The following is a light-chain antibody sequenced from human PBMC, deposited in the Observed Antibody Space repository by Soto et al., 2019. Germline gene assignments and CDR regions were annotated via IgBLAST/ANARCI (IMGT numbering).Light chain of an antibody. CDR1: QSVTSSY. J-gene: IGKJ3*01. CDR3: QHYGNSVFT. V-gene: IGKV3-20*01. Sequence: ETVLTQSPGTLSLSPGERATLSCRASQSVTSSYLTLYQQKPGQAPRLLIYVASNRATGIPDRFSGSGSGTEFTLTIRRLATEDIAVYYCQHYGNSVFTFGPGTKVDIK. CDR2: VAS.